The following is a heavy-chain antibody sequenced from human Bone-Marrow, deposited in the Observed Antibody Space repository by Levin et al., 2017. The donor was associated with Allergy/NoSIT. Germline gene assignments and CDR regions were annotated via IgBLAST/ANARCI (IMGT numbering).Heavy chain of an antibody. CDR3: ARDVCVKGPVFDY. CDR1: GFSFSSYA. D-gene: IGHD5/OR15-5a*01. Sequence: GESLKISCAASGFSFSSYAMNWVRQAPGKGLEWVSDITRRKTTIYYADSVKGRFTISRDNAKNSLYLQMNSLRTEDTAIYYCARDVCVKGPVFDYWGRGTLVTVSS. V-gene: IGHV3-48*03. CDR2: ITRRKTTI. J-gene: IGHJ4*02.